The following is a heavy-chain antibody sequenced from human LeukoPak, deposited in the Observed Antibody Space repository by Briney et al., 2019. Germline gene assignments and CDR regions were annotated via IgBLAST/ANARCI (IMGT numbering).Heavy chain of an antibody. Sequence: ASVKVSCKASGYTFTSYAIHWVRQAPGQRLEWMGWISAGNGNTKYSQNFQGRVTFISNTSATTAFVELSSLRSEDAAVYYCARDSGSGSNDYWGQGTLVTVSS. V-gene: IGHV1-3*01. CDR3: ARDSGSGSNDY. CDR2: ISAGNGNT. J-gene: IGHJ4*02. D-gene: IGHD1-26*01. CDR1: GYTFTSYA.